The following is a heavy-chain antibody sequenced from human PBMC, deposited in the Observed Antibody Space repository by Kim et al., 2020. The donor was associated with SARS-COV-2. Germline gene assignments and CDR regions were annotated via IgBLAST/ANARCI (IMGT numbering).Heavy chain of an antibody. D-gene: IGHD6-25*01. J-gene: IGHJ5*02. CDR2: FDPEVGAT. V-gene: IGHV1-24*01. CDR1: GYTFTELS. CDR3: ATSPAIAAAGPLGWFDP. Sequence: ASVKVSCKVSGYTFTELSMHWVRQAPGKGLEWMGGFDPEVGATIYAQKFQGRVTMTADTSTDTAYMELSSLRSEDTAVYYCATSPAIAAAGPLGWFDPWGQGTLVTVSS.